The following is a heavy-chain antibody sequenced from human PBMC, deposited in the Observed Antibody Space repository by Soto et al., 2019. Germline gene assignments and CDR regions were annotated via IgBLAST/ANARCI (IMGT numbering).Heavy chain of an antibody. J-gene: IGHJ6*02. Sequence: PSETLSLTCTVSGGSISSGDYYWSWIRQPPGKGLEWIGYIYYSGSTYYNPSLKSRVTISVDTSKNQFSLKLSSVTAADTAVYYCARVSVTVDYYYGMDVWGQGTTVTVSS. CDR2: IYYSGST. CDR3: ARVSVTVDYYYGMDV. V-gene: IGHV4-30-4*01. D-gene: IGHD2-21*02. CDR1: GGSISSGDYY.